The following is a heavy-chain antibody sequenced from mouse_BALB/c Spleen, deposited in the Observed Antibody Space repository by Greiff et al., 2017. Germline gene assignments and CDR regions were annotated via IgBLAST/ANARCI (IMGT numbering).Heavy chain of an antibody. CDR3: ARQNYGAGYAMDY. D-gene: IGHD1-2*01. Sequence: EVQLVESGGDLVKPGGSLKLSCAASGFTFSSYGMSWVRQTPDKRLEWDATISSGGSYTYYPDSVKGRFTISRDNAKNTLYLQMSSLKSEDTAMYYCARQNYGAGYAMDYWGQGTSVTVSS. V-gene: IGHV5-6*01. J-gene: IGHJ4*01. CDR1: GFTFSSYG. CDR2: ISSGGSYT.